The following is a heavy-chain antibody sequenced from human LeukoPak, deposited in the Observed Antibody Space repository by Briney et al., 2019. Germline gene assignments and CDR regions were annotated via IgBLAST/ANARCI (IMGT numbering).Heavy chain of an antibody. J-gene: IGHJ6*02. Sequence: PGGSLGLSCAASGFTFSSYGMHWVRQAPGKGLEWVAVISYDGSNKYYADSVEGRFTISRDNSKNTLYLQMNSLRAEDTAVYYCAKDLNRYYDFWSGPKSYYYGMDVWGQGTTVTVSS. CDR2: ISYDGSNK. CDR3: AKDLNRYYDFWSGPKSYYYGMDV. V-gene: IGHV3-30*18. D-gene: IGHD3-3*01. CDR1: GFTFSSYG.